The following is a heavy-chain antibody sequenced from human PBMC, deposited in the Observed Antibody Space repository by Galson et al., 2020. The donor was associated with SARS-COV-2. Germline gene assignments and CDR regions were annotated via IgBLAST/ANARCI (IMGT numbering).Heavy chain of an antibody. J-gene: IGHJ3*02. CDR1: GGSISSGGYY. Sequence: ASETLSLTCTVSGGSISSGGYYGSGIRQHPGKGLEGIGYIYYSGSTYYNPSLKSRVTISVDTSKNQFSLKLSSVTAADTAVYYCARSVRLVVVTAVDAFGIWGQGTMVTVSS. CDR3: ARSVRLVVVTAVDAFGI. D-gene: IGHD2-21*02. CDR2: IYYSGST. V-gene: IGHV4-31*03.